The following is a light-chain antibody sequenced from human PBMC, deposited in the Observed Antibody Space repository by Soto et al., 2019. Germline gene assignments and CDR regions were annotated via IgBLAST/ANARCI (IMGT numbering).Light chain of an antibody. CDR2: EVR. CDR3: SSYTSDWGV. Sequence: LTQPASVSGSLGQSITISCTGTSSDVGGYDFVSWYQHHPGKAPKLIIYEVRTRPSGVSDRFSGSKSGNTASLTISGLQAEDEADYYCSSYTSDWGVFGTGTKVTVL. J-gene: IGLJ1*01. V-gene: IGLV2-14*01. CDR1: SSDVGGYDF.